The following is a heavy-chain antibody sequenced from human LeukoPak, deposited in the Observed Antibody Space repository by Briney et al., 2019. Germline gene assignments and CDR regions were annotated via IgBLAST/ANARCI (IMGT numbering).Heavy chain of an antibody. D-gene: IGHD2-21*01. CDR2: IYYSGST. J-gene: IGHJ5*02. CDR3: ARDGRPIYNWFDP. Sequence: PSETLSLTCTVSGGSISSYYWSWIRQPPGKGLEWIGYIYYSGSTNYNPSLKSRVTISVDTSKNQFSLKLSSVTAADTAVYYCARDGRPIYNWFDPWGQGTLVTVSS. CDR1: GGSISSYY. V-gene: IGHV4-59*01.